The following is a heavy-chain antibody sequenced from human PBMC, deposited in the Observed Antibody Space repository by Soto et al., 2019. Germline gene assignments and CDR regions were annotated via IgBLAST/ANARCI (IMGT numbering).Heavy chain of an antibody. CDR3: ARDGAATGSVYLDY. J-gene: IGHJ4*02. D-gene: IGHD6-13*01. Sequence: PSETLSLTCAVSGGSISSGDYSWSWIRQPPGKGLEWIGYIYHSGSTYYNPSLKSRLTISVDRSKNQFSLKLSSVTTADTAVYYCARDGAATGSVYLDYWGQGTLVTVSS. V-gene: IGHV4-30-2*01. CDR2: IYHSGST. CDR1: GGSISSGDYS.